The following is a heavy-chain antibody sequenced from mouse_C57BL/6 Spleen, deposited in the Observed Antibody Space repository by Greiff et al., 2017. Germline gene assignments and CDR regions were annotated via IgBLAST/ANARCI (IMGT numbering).Heavy chain of an antibody. J-gene: IGHJ4*01. CDR2: IYPGGGYT. CDR3: ARMITSYAMDY. CDR1: GYTFTNYW. D-gene: IGHD2-4*01. V-gene: IGHV1-63*01. Sequence: QVQLKQSGAELVRPGTSVKMSCKASGYTFTNYWIGWAKQRPGHGLEWIGDIYPGGGYTNYNEKFKGKATLTADKSSSTAYMQFSSLTSEDSAIYYCARMITSYAMDYWGQGTSVTVSS.